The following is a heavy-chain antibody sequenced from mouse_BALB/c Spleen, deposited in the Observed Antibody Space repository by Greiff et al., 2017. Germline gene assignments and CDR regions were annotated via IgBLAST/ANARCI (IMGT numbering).Heavy chain of an antibody. Sequence: EVQLQQSGAELVKPGASVKLSCTASGFNFKDTYMHWVMQRPEQGLEWIGRIDPANGNTKYDPKFQGKATITADTSSNTAYLQLRSLTSEDTAVYYCARGGRAFDYWGQGTTLTVSA. CDR2: IDPANGNT. CDR1: GFNFKDTY. V-gene: IGHV14-3*02. D-gene: IGHD1-1*01. J-gene: IGHJ2*01. CDR3: ARGGRAFDY.